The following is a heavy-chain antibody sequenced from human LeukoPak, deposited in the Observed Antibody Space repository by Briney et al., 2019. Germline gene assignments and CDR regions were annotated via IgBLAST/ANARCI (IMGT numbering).Heavy chain of an antibody. CDR2: IRSKAYGGTT. J-gene: IGHJ4*02. Sequence: GRSLRLSCTASGFTFGDYAMSWFRQAPGKGLEWVGFIRSKAYGGTTEYAASVKGRFTISRDDSKSIAYPQMNSLRTEDTAVYYCTRVRYCTNGVCYRPPDYWGQGTLVTVSS. CDR1: GFTFGDYA. CDR3: TRVRYCTNGVCYRPPDY. V-gene: IGHV3-49*03. D-gene: IGHD2-8*01.